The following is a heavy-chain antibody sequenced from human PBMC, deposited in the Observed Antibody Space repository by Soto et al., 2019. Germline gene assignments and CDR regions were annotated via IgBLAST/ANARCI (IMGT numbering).Heavy chain of an antibody. CDR2: INHSGST. CDR1: GGSFSGYY. V-gene: IGHV4-34*01. Sequence: PSETLSLTCAVYGGSFSGYYWSWIRQPPGKGLEWIGEINHSGSTNYNPSLKSRVTISVDTSKNQFSLKLSSVTAADTAVYYCARRKVAAAGRGNYFDYWGQGTLVTVSS. CDR3: ARRKVAAAGRGNYFDY. D-gene: IGHD6-13*01. J-gene: IGHJ4*02.